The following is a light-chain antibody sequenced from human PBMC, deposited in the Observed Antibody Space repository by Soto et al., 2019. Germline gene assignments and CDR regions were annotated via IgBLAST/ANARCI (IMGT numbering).Light chain of an antibody. J-gene: IGKJ2*01. V-gene: IGKV3-15*01. CDR2: GAS. CDR3: EQLSHYPYT. CDR1: QSVSSN. Sequence: IVMTQSPATLSVSPGERATLSCRASQSVSSNLVWYQQKPGQAPRLLIYGASTRATGIPARFSGSGSGTEFTLTISSLQPEDFATFYCEQLSHYPYTFGQGTKVEIK.